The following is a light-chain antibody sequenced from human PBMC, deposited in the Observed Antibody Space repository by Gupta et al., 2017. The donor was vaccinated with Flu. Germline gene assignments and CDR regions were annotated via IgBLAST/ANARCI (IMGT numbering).Light chain of an antibody. CDR1: QGISSY. CDR2: AAS. CDR3: QQLNSYPS. V-gene: IGKV1-9*01. J-gene: IGKJ3*01. Sequence: SPSFLSASVGDRVTITCRASQGISSYLAWYQQKPGKAPKLLIYAASTLQSGVPSRFSGSGSGTEFTLTISSLQPEDFATYYCQQLNSYPSFGPGTKVDIK.